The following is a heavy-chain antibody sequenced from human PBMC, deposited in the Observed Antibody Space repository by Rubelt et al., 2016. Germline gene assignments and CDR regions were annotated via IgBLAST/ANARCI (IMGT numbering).Heavy chain of an antibody. CDR3: ARSTIFGVVIPFDY. CDR2: INHSGST. D-gene: IGHD3-3*01. V-gene: IGHV4-34*01. CDR1: GGSFSGYY. Sequence: QVQLQQWGAGLLKPSETLSLTCAVYGGSFSGYYWSWIRQPQGKGLEWIGEINHSGSTNYNPSLKSRVTIPVDTSKSQFSLKLSSVTAADTAVYYCARSTIFGVVIPFDYWGQGTLVTVSS. J-gene: IGHJ4*02.